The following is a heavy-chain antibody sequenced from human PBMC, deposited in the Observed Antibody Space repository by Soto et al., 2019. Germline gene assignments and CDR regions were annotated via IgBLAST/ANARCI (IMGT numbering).Heavy chain of an antibody. CDR3: ARGVIVVVTNAGVSWFDP. CDR2: TYYRSKWYN. Sequence: SQTLSLTCAISGDSVSSNSAAWNWIRQSPSRGLEWLGRTYYRSKWYNDYAVSVKSRITINPDTSKNQFSLQLNSVTPEDTAVYYCARGVIVVVTNAGVSWFDPWGQGTLVTVSS. J-gene: IGHJ5*02. D-gene: IGHD2-2*01. CDR1: GDSVSSNSAA. V-gene: IGHV6-1*01.